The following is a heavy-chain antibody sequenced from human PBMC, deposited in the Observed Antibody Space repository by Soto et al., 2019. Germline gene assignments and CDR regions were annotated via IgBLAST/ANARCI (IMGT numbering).Heavy chain of an antibody. J-gene: IGHJ5*01. CDR1: GFSFSDSY. D-gene: IGHD1-1*01. CDR2: ISSGSSYI. CDR3: ARDTVETGWFDF. V-gene: IGHV3-11*06. Sequence: SLSLSCAASGFSFSDSYMSWILQAPGQGLEWVSHISSGSSYIKYADSVEGRFTISRDNAKNSLYLQMNSLRAEDTAVYFCARDTVETGWFDFWGLGMPVTVSS.